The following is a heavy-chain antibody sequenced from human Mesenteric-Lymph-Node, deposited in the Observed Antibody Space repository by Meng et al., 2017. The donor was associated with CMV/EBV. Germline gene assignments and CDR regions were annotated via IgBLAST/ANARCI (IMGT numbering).Heavy chain of an antibody. V-gene: IGHV7-4-1*02. CDR3: ARDNAGSRAYYNWLDP. J-gene: IGHJ5*02. CDR1: YSFPNYG. Sequence: YSFPNYGMNWVRQAPGQGLEWMGRINTNTGNPTYAQGFTGRFVFSLDTSVSTAYLQISGLKSEDTAVYYCARDNAGSRAYYNWLDPWGQGTLVTVSS. D-gene: IGHD3-10*01. CDR2: INTNTGNP.